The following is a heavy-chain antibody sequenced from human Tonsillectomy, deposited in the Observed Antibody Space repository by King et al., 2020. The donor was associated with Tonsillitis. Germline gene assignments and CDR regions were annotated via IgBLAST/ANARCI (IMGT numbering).Heavy chain of an antibody. CDR1: GFIFSTYA. J-gene: IGHJ5*02. Sequence: HVQLVESGGGVVQPGRSLRLSCAASGFIFSTYAVHWVRQAPGKGLEWVAVISYDGSNKYYADSVKGRFTISRDTSKNTLYLQMNSLRAEDTAVYYCARDQGFVEWLSAFPPNNWFDPWGQGTLVTVSS. CDR2: ISYDGSNK. CDR3: ARDQGFVEWLSAFPPNNWFDP. V-gene: IGHV3-30-3*01. D-gene: IGHD3-3*01.